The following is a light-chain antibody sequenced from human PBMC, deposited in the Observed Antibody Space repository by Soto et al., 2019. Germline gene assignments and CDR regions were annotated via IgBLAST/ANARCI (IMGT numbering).Light chain of an antibody. CDR2: LNSDGSH. CDR1: SGHSSYA. CDR3: QTWGTGVV. V-gene: IGLV4-69*01. Sequence: QLVLTQSPSASASLGASVKLTCTLSSGHSSYAIAWHQQQPEKGPRYLMKLNSDGSHSKGDGIPDRFSGSSSGAERSLTISGLQSEDEADYYCQTWGTGVVFGGGTKLTVL. J-gene: IGLJ2*01.